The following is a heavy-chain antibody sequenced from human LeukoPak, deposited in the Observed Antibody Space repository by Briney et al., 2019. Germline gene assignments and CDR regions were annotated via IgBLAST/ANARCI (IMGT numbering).Heavy chain of an antibody. CDR3: AREHYGDYFDY. CDR2: IYYSGST. J-gene: IGHJ4*02. V-gene: IGHV4-59*01. Sequence: SETLSLTCTVSGGSISTYYWNWSRQPPGKGLEWIGHIYYSGSTNYNPSLESRVTISVATSKNHFSLKLTSVTAADTAVYYCAREHYGDYFDYWGQGALVTVSS. CDR1: GGSISTYY. D-gene: IGHD4-17*01.